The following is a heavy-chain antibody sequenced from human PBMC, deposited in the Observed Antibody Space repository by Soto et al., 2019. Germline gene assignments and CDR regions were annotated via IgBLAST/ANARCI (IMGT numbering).Heavy chain of an antibody. J-gene: IGHJ4*02. V-gene: IGHV1-46*01. CDR2: INPSGGST. CDR3: ARGDTDGVAANLGDQFDY. CDR1: GYTFTSYY. D-gene: IGHD2-15*01. Sequence: ASVKVSCKASGYTFTSYYRHWVRQAPGQGLEWMGIINPSGGSTSYAQKFQGRVTMTRDTSTSTVYMELSSLRSEDTAVYYCARGDTDGVAANLGDQFDYWGQGTLVTVSS.